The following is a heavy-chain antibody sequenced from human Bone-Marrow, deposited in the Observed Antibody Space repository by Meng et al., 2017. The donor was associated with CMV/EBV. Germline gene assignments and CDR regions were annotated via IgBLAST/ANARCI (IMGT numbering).Heavy chain of an antibody. Sequence: SVKVSCKASGGTFSSYTISWVRQAPGQGLEWMGRIIPILGIANYAQKFQGRVTITADKSTSTAYMELSSLRSEDTAVYYCAREGRDREFDYWGQGPLVTVSS. V-gene: IGHV1-69*04. CDR1: GGTFSSYT. CDR2: IIPILGIA. D-gene: IGHD3-22*01. CDR3: AREGRDREFDY. J-gene: IGHJ4*02.